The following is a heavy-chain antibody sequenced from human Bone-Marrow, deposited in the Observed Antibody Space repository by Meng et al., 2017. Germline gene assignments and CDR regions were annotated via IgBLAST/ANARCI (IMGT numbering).Heavy chain of an antibody. CDR1: GYTFTSYA. D-gene: IGHD1-26*01. CDR2: INAGNGNT. V-gene: IGHV1-3*01. Sequence: ASVKVSCKASGYTFTSYAMHWVRQAPGQRLEWMGWINAGNGNTKYSQKFQGRVTITRDTSASTAYMELSSLRSEDTAVYYCAREGIGPLSPSSVQMGATNLFGYWGQGTRVT. J-gene: IGHJ4*02. CDR3: AREGIGPLSPSSVQMGATNLFGY.